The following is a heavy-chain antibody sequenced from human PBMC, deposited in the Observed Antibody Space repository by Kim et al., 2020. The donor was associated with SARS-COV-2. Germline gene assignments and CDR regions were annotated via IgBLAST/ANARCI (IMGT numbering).Heavy chain of an antibody. J-gene: IGHJ4*01. CDR1: GLTFSDSA. CDR2: INDRGGVT. Sequence: GGSLRLSCAASGLTFSDSAMGWVRQAPGKGPEWVSGINDRGGVTYHADSVKGRFTVSRDNSKKTLFLQMNSLRAEDTAIYYCAKFRGGTRGAYYFEYWG. D-gene: IGHD3-10*01. V-gene: IGHV3-23*01. CDR3: AKFRGGTRGAYYFEY.